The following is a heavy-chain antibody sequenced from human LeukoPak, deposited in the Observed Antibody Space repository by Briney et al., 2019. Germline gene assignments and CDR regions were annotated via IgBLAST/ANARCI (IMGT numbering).Heavy chain of an antibody. CDR3: ARIVGADEGADY. J-gene: IGHJ4*02. CDR2: MKHDGTKK. Sequence: GGSLRLSCAASGFTFSSYWMTWVRQAPAKGLAWVTNMKHDGTKKNYADSVKGRFTISRDNAKNSLYLQMNSLRAEDTALYYCARIVGADEGADYWGQGTLVTVS. V-gene: IGHV3-7*01. CDR1: GFTFSSYW. D-gene: IGHD1-26*01.